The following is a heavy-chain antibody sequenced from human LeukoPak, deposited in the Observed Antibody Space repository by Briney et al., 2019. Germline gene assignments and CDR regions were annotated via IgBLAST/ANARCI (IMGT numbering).Heavy chain of an antibody. D-gene: IGHD4-11*01. CDR3: AKSQVTTVTNFDY. Sequence: GGSLRLSCAASGFTVSSNYMSWVRQAPGKGLEWVSVIYSGGSTYYADSVKGRFTISRHNSKNTLYLQMNSLRAEDTAVYYCAKSQVTTVTNFDYWGQGTLVAVSS. CDR1: GFTVSSNY. CDR2: IYSGGST. V-gene: IGHV3-53*01. J-gene: IGHJ4*02.